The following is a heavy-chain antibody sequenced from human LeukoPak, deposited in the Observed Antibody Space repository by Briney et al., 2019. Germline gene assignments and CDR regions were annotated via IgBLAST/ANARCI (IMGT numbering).Heavy chain of an antibody. CDR3: ARNYGGYCGSTSCYGGYYYYYYGMDV. D-gene: IGHD2-2*01. J-gene: IGHJ6*02. V-gene: IGHV4-59*08. Sequence: SETLSLTCTVSGGSISSYYWSWIRQPPGKGLEWIGYIYYSGSTNYNPSLKSRVTISVDTSKNQFSLKLSSVTAADTAVYYCARNYGGYCGSTSCYGGYYYYYYGMDVWGQGTTVTVSS. CDR1: GGSISSYY. CDR2: IYYSGST.